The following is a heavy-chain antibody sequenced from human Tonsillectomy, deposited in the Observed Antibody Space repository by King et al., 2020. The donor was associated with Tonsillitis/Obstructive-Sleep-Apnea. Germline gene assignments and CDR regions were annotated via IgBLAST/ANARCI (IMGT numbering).Heavy chain of an antibody. V-gene: IGHV1-69*01. CDR3: ARDDFGRGGRDGFDV. CDR1: GDTFRSHS. CDR2: IIPAFGTA. D-gene: IGHD3-3*01. Sequence: QLVQSGPEVKKPGSSVKVSCQASGDTFRSHSVNWVRQAPGQGLEWMGGIIPAFGTAHYAQGFRDRATISADDTSSTAYMELSSLTSDDTALYFCARDDFGRGGRDGFDVWGQGTLVTVSS. J-gene: IGHJ3*01.